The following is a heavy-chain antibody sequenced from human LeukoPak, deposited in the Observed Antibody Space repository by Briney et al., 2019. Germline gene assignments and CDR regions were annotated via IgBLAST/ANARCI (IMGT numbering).Heavy chain of an antibody. CDR3: ARVKYFRNYYDFWSGPRGPFDY. CDR2: ISSSSSTI. D-gene: IGHD3-3*01. CDR1: GFTFSSYS. Sequence: GGSLRLSCAASGFTFSSYSMNWVRQAPGKGLEWVSYISSSSSTIYYADSVKGRFTISRDNAKHSLYLQMDSLRDEDTAVYYCARVKYFRNYYDFWSGPRGPFDYWGPGTLVTVSS. V-gene: IGHV3-48*02. J-gene: IGHJ4*02.